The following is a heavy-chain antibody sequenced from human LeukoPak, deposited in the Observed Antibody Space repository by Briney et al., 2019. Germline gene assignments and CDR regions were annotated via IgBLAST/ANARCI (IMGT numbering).Heavy chain of an antibody. J-gene: IGHJ4*02. CDR3: ANYRS. CDR1: GFTFSSYA. CDR2: ISGSGSST. D-gene: IGHD1-14*01. V-gene: IGHV3-23*01. Sequence: GGSLRLSCAGSGFTFSSYAMSWVRQAPGKGLEWVSGISGSGSSTHYADSVKGRFTISRDNSKSTLYLQMSSLRDEDTAVYYSANYRSWGQGTLVTVSS.